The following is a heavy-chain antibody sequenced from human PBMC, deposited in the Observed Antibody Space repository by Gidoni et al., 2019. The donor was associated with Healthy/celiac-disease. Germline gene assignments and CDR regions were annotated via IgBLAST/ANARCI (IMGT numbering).Heavy chain of an antibody. Sequence: EVQLVASGGGLVLPGGSLKSSCAASGFPCSGSAMLWVRQASGKGLEWVGRIRSKANSYATAYAASVKGRFTISRDDSKNTAYLQMNSLKTEDTAVYYCTSDRGYSGYDPFDYWGQGTLVTVSS. CDR1: GFPCSGSA. J-gene: IGHJ4*02. CDR3: TSDRGYSGYDPFDY. CDR2: IRSKANSYAT. D-gene: IGHD5-12*01. V-gene: IGHV3-73*01.